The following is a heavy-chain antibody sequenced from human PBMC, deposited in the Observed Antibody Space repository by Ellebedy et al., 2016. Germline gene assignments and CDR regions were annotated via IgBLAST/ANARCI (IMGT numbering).Heavy chain of an antibody. D-gene: IGHD4-17*01. V-gene: IGHV3-23*01. Sequence: GGSLRLXCAASGFTFSSYAMSWVRQAPGKGLEWVSAISGSGGSTYYADSVKGRFTISRDNSKNTLYLQMNSLKAEDTAVYYCAKKVATVTYNWFDPWGQGTLVTVSS. CDR1: GFTFSSYA. J-gene: IGHJ5*02. CDR3: AKKVATVTYNWFDP. CDR2: ISGSGGST.